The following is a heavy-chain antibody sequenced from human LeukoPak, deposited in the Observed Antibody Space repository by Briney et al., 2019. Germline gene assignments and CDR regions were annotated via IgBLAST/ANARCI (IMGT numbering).Heavy chain of an antibody. Sequence: EASVKVSCKASGYTFTSYGISWVRQAPGQGLEWMGWISAYNGNTNYAQKLQGRVTMTTDTSTSTAYMELRSLRSDDTAVYYCARESDIVATITHGGYYYGMDVWGQGTTVTVSS. CDR2: ISAYNGNT. CDR3: ARESDIVATITHGGYYYGMDV. J-gene: IGHJ6*02. V-gene: IGHV1-18*01. CDR1: GYTFTSYG. D-gene: IGHD5-12*01.